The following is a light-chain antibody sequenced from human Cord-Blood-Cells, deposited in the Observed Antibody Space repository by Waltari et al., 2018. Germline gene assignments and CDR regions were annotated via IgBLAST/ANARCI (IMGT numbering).Light chain of an antibody. J-gene: IGKJ1*01. CDR2: DAS. CDR1: QSVSSY. Sequence: EIVLTQSPATLSLSPGERATLSCRASQSVSSYLAWYQQKPGQAPRLLIYDASNRATGIPARFSGNVSGTDFTLTIRSLEPEDFAVYYCQQRSNWPWTFGQGTKVEIK. V-gene: IGKV3-11*01. CDR3: QQRSNWPWT.